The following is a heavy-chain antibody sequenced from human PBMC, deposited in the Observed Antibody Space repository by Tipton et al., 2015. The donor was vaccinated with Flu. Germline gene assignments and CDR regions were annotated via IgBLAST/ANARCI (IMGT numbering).Heavy chain of an antibody. Sequence: TLSLTCIVSGASVRSSTYYWGFIRQPPGKGLEWIGNMHYSGGSYYNPSLKSRVIISTDTSKNQLSLKVTSVTAADTAVYYCARSLEDQLEAFDVWGQGTMVTVSS. D-gene: IGHD2-2*01. CDR1: GASVRSSTYY. CDR3: ARSLEDQLEAFDV. CDR2: MHYSGGS. J-gene: IGHJ3*01. V-gene: IGHV4-39*07.